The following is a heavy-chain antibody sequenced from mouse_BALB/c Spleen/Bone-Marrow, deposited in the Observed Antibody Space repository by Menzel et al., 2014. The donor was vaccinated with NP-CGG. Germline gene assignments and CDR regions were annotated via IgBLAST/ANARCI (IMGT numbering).Heavy chain of an antibody. CDR2: INPYNDGT. Sequence: EVQLQESGPELVKPGASVKMSCKASGYTFTSYVMHWVKQKPGQGLEWIGYINPYNDGTKYIEKFKGKPTLTSDKSSSTAYMDLSSLTSENSAVYYCARREDGYGTFYWYFDVWGAGTTVTGSS. CDR1: GYTFTSYV. V-gene: IGHV1-14*01. CDR3: ARREDGYGTFYWYFDV. D-gene: IGHD2-2*01. J-gene: IGHJ1*01.